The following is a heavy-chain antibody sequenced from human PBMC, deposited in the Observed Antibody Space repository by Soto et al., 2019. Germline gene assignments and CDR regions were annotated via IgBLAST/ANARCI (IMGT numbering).Heavy chain of an antibody. CDR2: ISSTTNYI. CDR1: GFTFTRYS. Sequence: GGSLRLSCAASGFTFTRYSMNWVRQAPGKGLEWVSSISSTTNYIYYGDSMKGRFTISRDNAKNALYLEMNSLRAEDTAVYYCARESEDLTSNFDYWGQGTLVTVSS. J-gene: IGHJ4*02. CDR3: ARESEDLTSNFDY. V-gene: IGHV3-21*06.